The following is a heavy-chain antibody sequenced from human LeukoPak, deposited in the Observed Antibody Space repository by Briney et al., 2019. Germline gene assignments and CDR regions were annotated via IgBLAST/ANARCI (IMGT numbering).Heavy chain of an antibody. J-gene: IGHJ5*02. D-gene: IGHD6-13*01. CDR1: GGSISSSSYY. CDR3: ARKRYSSSQNWFDP. CDR2: IYYSGST. Sequence: SETLSLTCTVSGGSISSSSYYWGWIRQPPGKGLEWIGSIYYSGSTNYNPSLKSRVTISVDTSKNQFSLKLSSVTAADTAVYYCARKRYSSSQNWFDPWGQGTLVTVSS. V-gene: IGHV4-39*07.